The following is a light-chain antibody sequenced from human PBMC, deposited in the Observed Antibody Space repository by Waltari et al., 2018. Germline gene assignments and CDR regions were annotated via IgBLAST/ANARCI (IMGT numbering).Light chain of an antibody. V-gene: IGLV3-21*03. CDR3: QVWDSSSDHYV. CDR2: DDS. J-gene: IGLJ1*01. Sequence: SYVLTQPPSVSVAPGKTARITCGGNNIGSKSVHWYQQKPGQAPVLVVYDDSDRPSGIPERCSGSNSGNTATLTIGRVEAGDEADYSCQVWDSSSDHYVFGTGTKVTVL. CDR1: NIGSKS.